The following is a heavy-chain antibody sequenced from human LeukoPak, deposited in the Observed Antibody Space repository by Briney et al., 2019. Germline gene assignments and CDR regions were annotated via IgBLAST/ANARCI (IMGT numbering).Heavy chain of an antibody. Sequence: GRSLRLSCAASGFTFSSYGMNWVRQAPGKGLEWVAIIWYDGSNKYYADSVKGRFTISRDNSKNTLYLQMNSLTTEDTAIYYCVADFDYWGQGTLVTVS. CDR2: IWYDGSNK. CDR1: GFTFSSYG. CDR3: VADFDY. D-gene: IGHD6-19*01. V-gene: IGHV3-30*19. J-gene: IGHJ4*02.